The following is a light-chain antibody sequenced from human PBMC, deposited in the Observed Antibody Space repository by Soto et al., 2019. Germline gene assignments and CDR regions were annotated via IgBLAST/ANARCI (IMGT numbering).Light chain of an antibody. CDR3: SSYTGSSTPV. Sequence: QSALTQPASVSGSPGQSITISCTGTSSDVGGYNYVSWYQHHPGNAPKLMIYEVSNRPSGVSNRFSCSKSGNTASLTISGLQAEDEADYYCSSYTGSSTPVFGGGTKVTVL. CDR1: SSDVGGYNY. CDR2: EVS. J-gene: IGLJ3*02. V-gene: IGLV2-14*01.